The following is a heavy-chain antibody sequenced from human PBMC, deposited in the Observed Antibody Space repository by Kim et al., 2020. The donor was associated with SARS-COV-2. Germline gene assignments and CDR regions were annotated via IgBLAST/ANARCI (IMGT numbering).Heavy chain of an antibody. CDR1: GASISTTSDY. V-gene: IGHV4-39*01. CDR2: ISYRGNT. CDR3: AVSTGYYQGLDY. D-gene: IGHD6-19*01. J-gene: IGHJ4*02. Sequence: SETLSLTCTVSGASISTTSDYWGWVRQSPGKVLEWVGTISYRGNTYYNPSLKTRLTISVDTSNNQFSLKLNSVTAADTAVYYCAVSTGYYQGLDYWGQGT.